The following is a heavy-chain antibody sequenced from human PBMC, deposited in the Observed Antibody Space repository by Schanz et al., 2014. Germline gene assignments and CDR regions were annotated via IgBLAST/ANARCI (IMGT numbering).Heavy chain of an antibody. CDR2: VIPILGVA. D-gene: IGHD4-17*01. Sequence: QVQLVQSGADVKKPGSSVRVSCKASGGTFSRLTFSWVRQAPGQGLEWMGRVIPILGVADYAQKFQGRFTITADKSTTTAYMELNSLNSDDTAVYYCATLDYADSVSWGQGTLVTVSS. CDR1: GGTFSRLT. J-gene: IGHJ5*02. CDR3: ATLDYADSVS. V-gene: IGHV1-69*02.